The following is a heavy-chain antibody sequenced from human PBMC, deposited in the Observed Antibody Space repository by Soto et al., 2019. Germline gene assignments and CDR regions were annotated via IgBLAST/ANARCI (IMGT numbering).Heavy chain of an antibody. V-gene: IGHV3-21*01. CDR3: AKVPHYYDSPLGY. CDR2: ICNSSSYI. CDR1: GFTFSSYS. Sequence: GGSLRLSCAASGFTFSSYSMNWVRQAPGKGLEWVSSICNSSSYIYYADSVKGRFTISRDNAKDSLYLQMNSLRAEDTAVYYFAKVPHYYDSPLGYWGQGTLVTVSS. J-gene: IGHJ4*03. D-gene: IGHD3-22*01.